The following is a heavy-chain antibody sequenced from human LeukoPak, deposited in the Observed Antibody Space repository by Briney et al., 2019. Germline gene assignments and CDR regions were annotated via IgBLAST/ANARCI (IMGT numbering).Heavy chain of an antibody. Sequence: SETLSLTCAVYGGSFSGYYWSWIRQPPGKGLEWIGEINHSGSTNYNPSLKSRVTISVDTSKNQFSLKLSSVTAADTAVYYCARRVVVTANYYFDYWGQGTLVTVSS. CDR2: INHSGST. J-gene: IGHJ4*02. CDR1: GGSFSGYY. D-gene: IGHD2-21*02. CDR3: ARRVVVTANYYFDY. V-gene: IGHV4-34*01.